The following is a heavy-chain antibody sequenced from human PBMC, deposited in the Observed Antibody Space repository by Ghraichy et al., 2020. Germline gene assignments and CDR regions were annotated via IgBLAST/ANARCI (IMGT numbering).Heavy chain of an antibody. D-gene: IGHD4-23*01. Sequence: GESLNISCAASGFTFSSYAMSWVRQAPGKGLEWVSAISGSGGSTYYADSVKGRFTISRDNSKNTLYLQMNSLRAEDTAVYYCAKAPTPGALDYWGQGTLVTVSS. J-gene: IGHJ4*02. CDR1: GFTFSSYA. V-gene: IGHV3-23*01. CDR2: ISGSGGST. CDR3: AKAPTPGALDY.